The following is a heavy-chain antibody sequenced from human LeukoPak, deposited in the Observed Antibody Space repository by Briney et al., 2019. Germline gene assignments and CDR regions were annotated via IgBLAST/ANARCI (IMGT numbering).Heavy chain of an antibody. V-gene: IGHV4-39*07. J-gene: IGHJ4*02. CDR1: GGSISSSSYY. CDR3: ARRNHYYDSSGYYRY. Sequence: PSETLSLTCIVSGGSISSSSYYWSWIRQPPGKGLEWIGEINHSGSTNYNPSLKSRVTISVDTSKNQFSLKLSSVTAADTAVYYCARRNHYYDSSGYYRYWGQGTLVTVSS. CDR2: INHSGST. D-gene: IGHD3-22*01.